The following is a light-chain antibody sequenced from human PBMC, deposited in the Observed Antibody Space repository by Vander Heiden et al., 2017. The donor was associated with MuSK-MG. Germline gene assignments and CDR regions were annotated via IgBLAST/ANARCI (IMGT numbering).Light chain of an antibody. CDR2: DVS. J-gene: IGLJ2*01. CDR1: SSDVGGYNY. V-gene: IGLV2-11*01. Sequence: QSALTQPRSVSGSPGRSVTISCTGTSSDVGGYNYVSWYQQHPGKALIRRIYDVSKRPSGVPDRFSGSKSGKTASLTISGLQAEEESDYYCCSYAGTRVFGGGTKLTVL. CDR3: CSYAGTRV.